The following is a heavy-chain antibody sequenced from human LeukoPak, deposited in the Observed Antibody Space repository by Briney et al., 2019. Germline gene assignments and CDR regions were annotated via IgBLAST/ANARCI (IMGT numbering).Heavy chain of an antibody. CDR1: GISFSSYW. V-gene: IGHV3-7*01. Sequence: GGSLRLSCATSGISFSSYWMSWVRQAPGKGLEWVANMKQDGSEMYYVDSVKGRFTISRDNAKNTLYLQMNSLRVEDTALYYCARDSGHTGYDLYDYWGQGALVTVSS. CDR3: ARDSGHTGYDLYDY. J-gene: IGHJ4*02. CDR2: MKQDGSEM. D-gene: IGHD5-12*01.